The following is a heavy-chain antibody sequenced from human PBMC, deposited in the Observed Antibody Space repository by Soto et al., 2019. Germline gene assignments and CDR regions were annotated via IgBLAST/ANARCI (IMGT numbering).Heavy chain of an antibody. D-gene: IGHD3-3*01. CDR3: AKDIRSGPTRYLWY. CDR1: GFTFDDYA. CDR2: ISWNSGSI. Sequence: GGSLRLSCAASGFTFDDYAMHWVRQAPGKGLEWVSGISWNSGSIGYADSVKGRFTISRDNAKNSLYLQMNSLRAEDTALYYCAKDIRSGPTRYLWYWVQGTLVTVSS. J-gene: IGHJ4*02. V-gene: IGHV3-9*01.